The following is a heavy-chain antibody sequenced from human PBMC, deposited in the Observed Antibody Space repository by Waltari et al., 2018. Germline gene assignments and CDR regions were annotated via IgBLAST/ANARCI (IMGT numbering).Heavy chain of an antibody. CDR3: ARLRWELLPRYGMDV. CDR2: ISSSSSYI. CDR1: GFTFSSYS. D-gene: IGHD1-26*01. V-gene: IGHV3-21*01. Sequence: EVQLVESGGGLVKPGGSLRLSCAASGFTFSSYSMNWVRQAPGKGLEWVSSISSSSSYIYYADSVKGRFTISRDNAKNSLYLQMNSLRAEDTAVYYCARLRWELLPRYGMDVWGQGTTVTVSS. J-gene: IGHJ6*02.